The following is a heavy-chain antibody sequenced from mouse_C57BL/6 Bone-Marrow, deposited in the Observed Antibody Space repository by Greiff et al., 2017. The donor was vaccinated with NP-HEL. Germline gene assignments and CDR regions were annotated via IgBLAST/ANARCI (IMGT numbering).Heavy chain of an antibody. CDR2: INPNNGGT. D-gene: IGHD4-1*02. CDR1: GYTFTDYY. Sequence: EVQLQQSGPELVKPGASVKISCKASGYTFTDYYMNWVKQSHGKSLEWIGDINPNNGGTSYNQKFKGKATLTVDKSSSTAYMELRSLTSEDSAVYYCATTGPFDYWGQGTTLTVSS. CDR3: ATTGPFDY. V-gene: IGHV1-26*01. J-gene: IGHJ2*01.